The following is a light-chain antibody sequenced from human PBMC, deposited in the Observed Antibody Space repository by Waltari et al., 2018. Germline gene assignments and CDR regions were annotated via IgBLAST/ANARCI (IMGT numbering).Light chain of an antibody. V-gene: IGLV3-21*02. CDR1: NIGADS. CDR2: DDD. Sequence: SYVLTQPPSVSVATGQTARITCGENNIGADSGNWYQHKPGQAPVLVIYDDDDRPSGIPERFSGSNSGNTATLTISRVDAGDEADYFCQVWDRDDDRVFGGGTKLTVL. CDR3: QVWDRDDDRV. J-gene: IGLJ3*02.